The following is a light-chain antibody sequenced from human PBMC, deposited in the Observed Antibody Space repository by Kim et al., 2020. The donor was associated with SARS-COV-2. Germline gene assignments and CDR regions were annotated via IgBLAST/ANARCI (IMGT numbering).Light chain of an antibody. CDR3: ASWNDALKGPV. J-gene: IGLJ2*01. V-gene: IGLV1-44*01. CDR2: RIE. Sequence: GRRLTIACFGSSYDIGSNTVNWYQQVTGTSPKLLIYRIEQRPSGVPDRFSGSRSATSASLAISGLQSEDEADYFCASWNDALKGPVFGGGTKLTVL. CDR1: SYDIGSNT.